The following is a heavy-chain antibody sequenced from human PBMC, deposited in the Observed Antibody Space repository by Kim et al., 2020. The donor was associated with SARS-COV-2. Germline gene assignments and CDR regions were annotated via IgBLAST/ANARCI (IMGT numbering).Heavy chain of an antibody. Sequence: GGSLRLSCAASGFTFSSYAMSWVRQAPGKGLEWVSAISGSGGSTYYADSVKGRFTISRDNSKNTLYLQMNSLRAEDTAVYYCAKDLDDYVWGSYRYPQIDYWGQGTLVTVSS. D-gene: IGHD3-16*02. J-gene: IGHJ4*02. CDR1: GFTFSSYA. CDR3: AKDLDDYVWGSYRYPQIDY. CDR2: ISGSGGST. V-gene: IGHV3-23*01.